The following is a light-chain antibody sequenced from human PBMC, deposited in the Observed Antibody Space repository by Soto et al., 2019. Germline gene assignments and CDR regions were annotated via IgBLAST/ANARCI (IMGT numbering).Light chain of an antibody. Sequence: DIQMTQSPSSLSASVGDRVTITCRASQSISSSLNWYQQKPGKAPKLLIYAASSLQSGVSSRFSGSGSGTGFTLTISSLQPEDFATYYCQQSYSTPRTFGQGTKVDIK. V-gene: IGKV1-39*01. J-gene: IGKJ1*01. CDR3: QQSYSTPRT. CDR1: QSISSS. CDR2: AAS.